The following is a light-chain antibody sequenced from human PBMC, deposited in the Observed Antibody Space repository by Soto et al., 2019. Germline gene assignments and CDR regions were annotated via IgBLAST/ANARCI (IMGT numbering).Light chain of an antibody. CDR2: EVT. CDR3: CSFADFTYV. V-gene: IGLV2-23*02. Sequence: QSLLTQPASVSGCPGQSITISCTGTSSDIGSYDLVSWYQQHPGTAPKLIIYEVTKRPSGVSTRFSGSKSGNTASLTISGLQAVDEADYYCCSFADFTYVFGTGTKVTVL. CDR1: SSDIGSYDL. J-gene: IGLJ1*01.